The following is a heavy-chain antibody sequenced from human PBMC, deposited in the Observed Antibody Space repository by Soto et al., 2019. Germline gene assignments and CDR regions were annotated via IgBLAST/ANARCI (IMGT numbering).Heavy chain of an antibody. CDR2: ISAHNGNT. CDR3: ARGRYGDY. Sequence: QVHLVQSGAEVKKPGASVKVSCKGSGYAFTTYGITWVRQAPGQGLEWMGWISAHNGNTNYAQQLQGRVTVTRDTSTSTAYMELRRLRSDDTAVYDCARGRYGDYWGQGALVTVSS. D-gene: IGHD1-1*01. V-gene: IGHV1-18*01. J-gene: IGHJ4*02. CDR1: GYAFTTYG.